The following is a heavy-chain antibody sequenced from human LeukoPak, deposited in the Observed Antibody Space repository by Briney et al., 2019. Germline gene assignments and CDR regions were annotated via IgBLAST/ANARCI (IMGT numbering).Heavy chain of an antibody. CDR3: ARLRCDVTSCFGKYYFDH. CDR2: IWYDGSNK. D-gene: IGHD2-2*01. Sequence: GGSLRLSCAASGFTFSSYGMHWVRQAPGKGLEWVAVIWYDGSNKYYADSVKGRFTIARDNARNSLHLQMNSLRAEDTAVYYCARLRCDVTSCFGKYYFDHWGQGTLVTVSS. J-gene: IGHJ4*02. CDR1: GFTFSSYG. V-gene: IGHV3-33*01.